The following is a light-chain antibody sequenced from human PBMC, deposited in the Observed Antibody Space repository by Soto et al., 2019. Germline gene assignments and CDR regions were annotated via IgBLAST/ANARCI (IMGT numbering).Light chain of an antibody. CDR3: SSFSVASPL. V-gene: IGLV2-14*01. J-gene: IGLJ1*01. CDR2: DVS. CDR1: SNDIGGYNY. Sequence: QSALTQPASMSGSPGQSVTISCAGTSNDIGGYNYVSWYQHHPGTAPKLIIYDVSSRPSGVSHRFSGSKSGNTASLTISGLQAEDEAEYYCSSFSVASPLFGNGTRSQS.